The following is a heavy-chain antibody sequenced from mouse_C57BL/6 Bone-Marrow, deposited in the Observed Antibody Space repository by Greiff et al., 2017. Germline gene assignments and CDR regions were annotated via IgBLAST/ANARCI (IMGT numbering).Heavy chain of an antibody. D-gene: IGHD1-1*01. Sequence: EVKLMESGGDLVKPGGSLKLSCAASGFTFSSYGMSWVRQTPDKRLEWVATISSGGSYTYYPDSVKGRFTISRDNAKNTLYLQMSSLKSADTAMYYCARAYYYGSWFAYWGQGTLVTVSA. CDR3: ARAYYYGSWFAY. CDR1: GFTFSSYG. CDR2: ISSGGSYT. J-gene: IGHJ3*01. V-gene: IGHV5-6*01.